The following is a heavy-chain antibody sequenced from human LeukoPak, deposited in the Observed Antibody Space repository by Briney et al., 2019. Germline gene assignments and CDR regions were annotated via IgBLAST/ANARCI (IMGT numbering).Heavy chain of an antibody. CDR3: ARDVSRDVSCYTA. J-gene: IGHJ4*02. D-gene: IGHD2-2*02. CDR2: IAHDGSEK. Sequence: GGSLRLSCVASGFSFSDYWMGWVRQAPEKGLEWVANIAHDGSEKKYVDSVKGHFTISRDNAKNSVYLQMNSLRAEDTAVYHCARDVSRDVSCYTAWGQGTLVTVSS. CDR1: GFSFSDYW. V-gene: IGHV3-7*01.